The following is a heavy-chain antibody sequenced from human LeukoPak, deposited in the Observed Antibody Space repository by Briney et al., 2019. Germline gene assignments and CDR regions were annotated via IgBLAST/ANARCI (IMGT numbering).Heavy chain of an antibody. Sequence: GASVKVSCKSSGDTPHSHAISWVRQAPGQGLEWMGRIIPAFGTTNYAQKFQGRVTITVDKSTRTVYMEMSSLRSEDTVVYYCARDYNWNFANSSPFDYWGQGTLVTVSS. J-gene: IGHJ4*02. CDR3: ARDYNWNFANSSPFDY. CDR1: GDTPHSHA. D-gene: IGHD1-7*01. CDR2: IIPAFGTT. V-gene: IGHV1-69*06.